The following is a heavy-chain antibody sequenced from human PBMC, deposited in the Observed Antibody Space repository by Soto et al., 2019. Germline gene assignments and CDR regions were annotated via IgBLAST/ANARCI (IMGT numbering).Heavy chain of an antibody. CDR2: VSGNGLST. CDR3: AKVQGSGPGLYYFYYYGMDV. J-gene: IGHJ6*02. Sequence: PGGSLRLSCAASGFTFSSYALSWVRQAPGKGLQCVSTVSGNGLSTYYADSVKGRFTISRDNSRNTLYLQMNSLRAEDTAVYYCAKVQGSGPGLYYFYYYGMDVWGQGTTVTVSS. V-gene: IGHV3-23*01. CDR1: GFTFSSYA. D-gene: IGHD2-15*01.